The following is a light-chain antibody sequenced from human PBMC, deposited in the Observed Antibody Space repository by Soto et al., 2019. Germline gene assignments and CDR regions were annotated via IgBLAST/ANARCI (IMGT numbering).Light chain of an antibody. CDR3: KQDNNWPRT. CDR2: GAS. CDR1: QSVISSY. V-gene: IGKV3-20*01. J-gene: IGKJ1*01. Sequence: EIVLTQSPGTLSLSPGETATLSCRASQSVISSYLAWYQQKPRQAPRLLIYGASSRATGIPDRFSGSGSGTVFTLTISSLQSEDFAFYYCKQDNNWPRTLGQGTRV.